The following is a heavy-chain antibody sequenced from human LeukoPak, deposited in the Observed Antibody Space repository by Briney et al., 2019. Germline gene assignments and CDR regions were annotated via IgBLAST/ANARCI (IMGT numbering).Heavy chain of an antibody. CDR3: ARDPPKITIFGVADLY. CDR2: IYSGGSI. V-gene: IGHV3-53*01. CDR1: GFTVSSNY. Sequence: GGSLRLSCAASGFTVSSNYMSWVRQAPGKGLEWVSGIYSGGSIYYADSVKGRFTISRDNSKNTLYLQMNSLRAEDTAVYYCARDPPKITIFGVADLYWGQGTLVAVSS. D-gene: IGHD3-3*01. J-gene: IGHJ4*02.